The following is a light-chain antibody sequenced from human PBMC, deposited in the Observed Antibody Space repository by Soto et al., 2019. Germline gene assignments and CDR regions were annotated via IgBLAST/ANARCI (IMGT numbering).Light chain of an antibody. CDR2: EVS. J-gene: IGLJ1*01. V-gene: IGLV2-14*01. Sequence: QSALTQPASVSGSPGQSITISCTGTSSDVGAHNFVSWYQQHPGKAPKLMIYEVSNRPSAVSDRFSGSKSGNTASLTISGLQAEDEADYYCNSYTNTAARVFGTGTRSPS. CDR3: NSYTNTAARV. CDR1: SSDVGAHNF.